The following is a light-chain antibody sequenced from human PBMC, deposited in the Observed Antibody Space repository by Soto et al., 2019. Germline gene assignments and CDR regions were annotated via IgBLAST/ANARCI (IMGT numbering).Light chain of an antibody. CDR3: CSYTSSSTYV. CDR2: DVS. J-gene: IGLJ1*01. V-gene: IGLV2-14*01. CDR1: SSDVGGYNY. Sequence: QSALTQPASVSGSPGQSITISCTGTSSDVGGYNYVSWYQQHPGKAPKLMIYDVSNRPSGVSNRFSGSKSCNTASLTISGLLAEDEDAYYCCSYTSSSTYVFGTGTKMTVL.